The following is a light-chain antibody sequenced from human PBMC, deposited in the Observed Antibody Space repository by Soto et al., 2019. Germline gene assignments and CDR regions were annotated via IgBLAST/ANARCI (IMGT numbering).Light chain of an antibody. V-gene: IGLV2-8*01. CDR1: SSDVGGYNY. CDR2: EVS. J-gene: IGLJ1*01. CDR3: SSYAGSNNLYV. Sequence: QSVLTQPPSASGSPGQSVTISCTGTSSDVGGYNYVSWYQQHPGKAPNLMIYEVSKRPSGVPVRFSGSKSGNTASLTVSGLQAEDEADYYCSSYAGSNNLYVFGTGTKVTVL.